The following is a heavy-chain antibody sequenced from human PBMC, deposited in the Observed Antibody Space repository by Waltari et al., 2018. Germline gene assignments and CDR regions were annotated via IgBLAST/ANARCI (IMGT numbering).Heavy chain of an antibody. J-gene: IGHJ1*01. CDR3: ARDRPSSILFET. D-gene: IGHD6-6*01. Sequence: EVKLVESGGRLIQAGGSLRLSCAASGFIVGDYSMNWVRQAPGKGLEWLGYIRGGTSFIYYADSIKGRFTISRDNDNNSLHLQMNSLRAEDTAVYFCARDRPSSILFETWGQGTLATVSS. V-gene: IGHV3-48*04. CDR1: GFIVGDYS. CDR2: IRGGTSFI.